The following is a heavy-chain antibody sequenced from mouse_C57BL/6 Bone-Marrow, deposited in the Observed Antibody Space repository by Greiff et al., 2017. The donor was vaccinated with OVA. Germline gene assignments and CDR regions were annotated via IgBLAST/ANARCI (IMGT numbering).Heavy chain of an antibody. V-gene: IGHV1-69*01. CDR2: IDPSDSYT. CDR1: GYTFTSYW. J-gene: IGHJ4*01. CDR3: ASGGYYAMDY. Sequence: QVQLQQPGAELVMPGASVKLSCKASGYTFTSYWMHWVKQRPGQGLEWIGEIDPSDSYTNYNQKFKGKYTLTVDKSSSTAYMQLSSLTSEDSAVYYCASGGYYAMDYWGQGTSVTVSS.